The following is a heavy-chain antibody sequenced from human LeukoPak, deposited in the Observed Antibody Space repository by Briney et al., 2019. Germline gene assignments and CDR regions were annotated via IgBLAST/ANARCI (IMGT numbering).Heavy chain of an antibody. CDR3: ARTPYCTNGVCYNRYYFDY. CDR1: GFTFTSYS. D-gene: IGHD2-8*01. Sequence: GGSLRLSCAASGFTFTSYSMHWVRQAPGKGLEWVSYISSSSSDIYYADSVKGRFTISRDNAKNSLYLQMNSLRAEDTAVYYCARTPYCTNGVCYNRYYFDYWGQGTLVTVSS. J-gene: IGHJ4*02. CDR2: ISSSSSDI. V-gene: IGHV3-21*01.